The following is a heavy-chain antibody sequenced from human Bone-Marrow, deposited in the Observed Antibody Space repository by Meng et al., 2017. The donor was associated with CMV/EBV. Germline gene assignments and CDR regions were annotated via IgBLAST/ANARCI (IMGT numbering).Heavy chain of an antibody. V-gene: IGHV1-69*12. CDR3: ARGEGYSSSWSDPFDY. Sequence: QVRLVRSGARVKSPGSAVKASCKASGGTFSSYAISWVRQAPGQGLEWMGGIIPIFGTANYAQKFQGRVTITADESTSTAYMELSSLRSEDTAVYYCARGEGYSSSWSDPFDYWGQGTLVTVSS. CDR1: GGTFSSYA. J-gene: IGHJ4*02. D-gene: IGHD6-13*01. CDR2: IIPIFGTA.